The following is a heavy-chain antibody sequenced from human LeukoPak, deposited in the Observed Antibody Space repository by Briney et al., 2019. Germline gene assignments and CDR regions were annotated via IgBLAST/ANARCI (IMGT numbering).Heavy chain of an antibody. CDR1: GFTFSSYS. CDR3: ARLPNYYGSGSSGDY. V-gene: IGHV3-21*01. Sequence: PGGSLRLSCAASGFTFSSYSMNWVRQAPGKGLEWVSSISSSSSYIYYADSVKGRFTISRDNAKNSLYLQMNSLRAEDTAVYYCARLPNYYGSGSSGDYWGQGTLVTVSS. J-gene: IGHJ4*02. D-gene: IGHD3-10*01. CDR2: ISSSSSYI.